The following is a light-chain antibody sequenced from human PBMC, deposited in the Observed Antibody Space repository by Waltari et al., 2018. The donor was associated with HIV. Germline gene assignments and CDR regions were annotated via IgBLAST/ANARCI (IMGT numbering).Light chain of an antibody. V-gene: IGLV1-44*01. CDR2: SNY. J-gene: IGLJ3*02. CDR1: SSNIGSNT. CDR3: AAWDGNGHWV. Sequence: QSVLTQPPSASGAPGQRVTISCSGSSSNIGSNTVSWYQQVPGTSPKFLLYSNYRRPSGVPDRSSGLKSGTSASLAISGLQSEDEADYYCAAWDGNGHWVFGGGTKLTVL.